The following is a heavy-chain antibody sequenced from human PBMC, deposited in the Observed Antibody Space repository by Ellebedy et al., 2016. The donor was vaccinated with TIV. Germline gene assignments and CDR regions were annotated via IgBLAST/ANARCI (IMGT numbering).Heavy chain of an antibody. CDR3: ARGGTVAGTEWFDP. CDR2: ISSGGT. V-gene: IGHV4-61*02. Sequence: LRLXXTVSGGSISSGSYYWSWVRQPAGKGLEWIGRISSGGTSYNPSLRSRVTMSVDTSKNQFSLRLTSVMAADAAVYYCARGGTVAGTEWFDPWGQGTLVTVSS. CDR1: GGSISSGSYY. D-gene: IGHD6-19*01. J-gene: IGHJ5*02.